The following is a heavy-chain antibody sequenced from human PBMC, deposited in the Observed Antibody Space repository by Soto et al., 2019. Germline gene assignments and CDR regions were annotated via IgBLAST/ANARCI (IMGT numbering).Heavy chain of an antibody. Sequence: PGGSLRLSCAASGFTFSSYGMHWVRQAPGKGLEWVAVISYDGSNKYYADSVKGRFTISRDNSKNTLYLQMNSLRAEDTAVYYCAKDLAVAGALYYYGMDVWGQGTTVTVSS. D-gene: IGHD6-19*01. CDR2: ISYDGSNK. CDR1: GFTFSSYG. J-gene: IGHJ6*02. V-gene: IGHV3-30*18. CDR3: AKDLAVAGALYYYGMDV.